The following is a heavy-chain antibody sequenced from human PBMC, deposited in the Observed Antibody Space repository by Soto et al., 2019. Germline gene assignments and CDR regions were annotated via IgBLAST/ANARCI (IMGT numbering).Heavy chain of an antibody. V-gene: IGHV3-7*01. J-gene: IGHJ4*02. CDR2: MKQDGSEK. CDR3: ARVRDFYSSGWYSSFDY. CDR1: GFTFNNYW. D-gene: IGHD6-19*01. Sequence: EVQLVESGGGLVQPGGSLRLSCAASGFTFNNYWMTWVRQAPGKGLEWVANMKQDGSEKYYVDSVKGRFTISRDNAKNSLYLQMNSLRVEDAAVYYCARVRDFYSSGWYSSFDYWGQGTLVTVSS.